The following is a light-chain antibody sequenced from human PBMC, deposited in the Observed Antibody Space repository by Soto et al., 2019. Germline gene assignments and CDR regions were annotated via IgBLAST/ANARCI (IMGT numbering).Light chain of an antibody. CDR1: MRDVGAYNL. Sequence: ALTQPASVSGSAGQSITISCSGTMRDVGAYNLVSWYQQHPGTAPKLIIYEVSHRPSGASNHFSGYKSGNTASLTISGLQAEDEADYYCSSYTSTSTPCVFGTGTKVTV. V-gene: IGLV2-14*01. J-gene: IGLJ1*01. CDR3: SSYTSTSTPCV. CDR2: EVS.